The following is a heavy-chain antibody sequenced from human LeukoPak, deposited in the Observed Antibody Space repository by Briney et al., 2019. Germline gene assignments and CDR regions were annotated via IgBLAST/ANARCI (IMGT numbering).Heavy chain of an antibody. V-gene: IGHV3-13*01. J-gene: IGHJ6*02. D-gene: IGHD5-12*01. CDR2: IGTAGDT. CDR1: GFTFSSYD. Sequence: GGSLRLSCAASGFTFSSYDMHWVRQATGKGLEWVSAIGTAGDTYYPGSMKGRFTISRENAKNSLYLQMNSLRAGDTAVYYCARAGRYSGYSGYYYYGMDVWGQGTTVTVSS. CDR3: ARAGRYSGYSGYYYYGMDV.